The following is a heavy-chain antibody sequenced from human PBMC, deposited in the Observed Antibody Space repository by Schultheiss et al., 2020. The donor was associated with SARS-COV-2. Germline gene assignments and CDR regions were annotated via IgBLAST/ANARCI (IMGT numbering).Heavy chain of an antibody. CDR2: IIPIFGTA. Sequence: SVKVSCKASGGTFSSYAISWVRQAPGQGLEWMGGIIPIFGTANYAQKFQGRVTITADKSTSTAYMELSSLRAEDTAVYYCARDAFMTTVTTTPTYGMDVWGQGTTVTVSS. CDR1: GGTFSSYA. V-gene: IGHV1-69*06. D-gene: IGHD4-11*01. CDR3: ARDAFMTTVTTTPTYGMDV. J-gene: IGHJ6*02.